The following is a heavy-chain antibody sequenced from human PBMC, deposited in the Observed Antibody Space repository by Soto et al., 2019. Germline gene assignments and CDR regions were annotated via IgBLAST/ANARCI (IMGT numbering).Heavy chain of an antibody. D-gene: IGHD5-18*01. CDR1: GGSISSSSYY. J-gene: IGHJ4*02. CDR3: ARQCGYSYGYKIYFDY. CDR2: IYYSGST. V-gene: IGHV4-39*01. Sequence: SETLSLTCTVSGGSISSSSYYWGWIRQPPGKGLEWIGSIYYSGSTYYNPSLKSRVTISVDTSKNQFSLKLSSVTAADTAVYYCARQCGYSYGYKIYFDYWGQGTLVTVS.